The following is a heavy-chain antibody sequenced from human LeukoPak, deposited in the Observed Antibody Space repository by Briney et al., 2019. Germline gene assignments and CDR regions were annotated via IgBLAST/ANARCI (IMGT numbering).Heavy chain of an antibody. J-gene: IGHJ4*02. V-gene: IGHV4-39*01. CDR2: ISERGTT. CDR3: ARYSRSYFDY. D-gene: IGHD2-21*01. CDR1: GGSISGSIHY. Sequence: SESLSLTCTVSGGSISGSIHYWAWIRQPPGKGLEWLATISERGTTYYNPSLKCRVTISVDTSKNHFSLNLGSVTAADTAVYYCARYSRSYFDYWGQGSLVTVSS.